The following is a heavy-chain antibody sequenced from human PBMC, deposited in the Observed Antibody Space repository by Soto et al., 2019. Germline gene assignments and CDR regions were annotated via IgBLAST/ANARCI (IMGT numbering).Heavy chain of an antibody. CDR3: ARVGLMVYATWFDP. Sequence: QVQLQESGPGLVKPSETLSLTCTVSGGSISSYYWSWIRQPPGKGLEWIGYIYYSGSTNYNPSLKSRVTISVDTSKNQVSLKLSSVTAADTAVYYCARVGLMVYATWFDPWGQGTLVTVSS. D-gene: IGHD2-8*01. V-gene: IGHV4-59*01. CDR2: IYYSGST. J-gene: IGHJ5*02. CDR1: GGSISSYY.